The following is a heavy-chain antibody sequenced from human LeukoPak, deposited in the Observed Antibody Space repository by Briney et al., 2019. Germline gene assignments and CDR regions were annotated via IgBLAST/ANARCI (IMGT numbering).Heavy chain of an antibody. J-gene: IGHJ6*04. V-gene: IGHV3-30*18. CDR3: AKEDRTSAPGYYYGMDV. CDR2: ISYDGSNK. Sequence: GGSLRLSCAASGFTFSSYGMHWVRQAPGKGLEWVAVISYDGSNKYYADSVKGRFTISRDNSKNTLYLQMNSLRAEDTAVYYCAKEDRTSAPGYYYGMDVWGKGTTATVSS. CDR1: GFTFSSYG.